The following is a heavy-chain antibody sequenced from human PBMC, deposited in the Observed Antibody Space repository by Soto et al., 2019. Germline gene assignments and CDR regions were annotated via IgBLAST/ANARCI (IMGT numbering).Heavy chain of an antibody. CDR2: IIPIFGTA. V-gene: IGHV1-69*13. CDR3: ARGGSCGWSPSGFYP. CDR1: GATFSSYA. Sequence: PVKVSCKASGATFSSYAISWVRQAPGQGLEWMGGIIPIFGTANYAQKFQGRVTITADESTSTAYMELSSLRSEDTAVYYCARGGSCGWSPSGFYPWGQGTRVTVSS. D-gene: IGHD2-15*01. J-gene: IGHJ5*01.